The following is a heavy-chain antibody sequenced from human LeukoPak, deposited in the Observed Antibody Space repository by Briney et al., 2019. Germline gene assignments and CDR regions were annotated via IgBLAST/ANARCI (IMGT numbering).Heavy chain of an antibody. Sequence: GGPLRLSCAASGFTFSDYYMSWIRQAPGKGLEWVSYISSSGSTIYYADSVKGRFTISRDNAKNSLYLQMNSLRAEDTAVYYCASIKIAAAGTFYYYYYMDVWGKGTTVTVSS. CDR1: GFTFSDYY. J-gene: IGHJ6*03. D-gene: IGHD6-13*01. V-gene: IGHV3-11*01. CDR3: ASIKIAAAGTFYYYYYMDV. CDR2: ISSSGSTI.